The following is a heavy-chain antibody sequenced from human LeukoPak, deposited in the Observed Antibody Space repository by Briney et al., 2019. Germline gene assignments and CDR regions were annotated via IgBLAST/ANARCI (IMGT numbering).Heavy chain of an antibody. Sequence: KTSQTLSLTCTVSGGSISSGGYYWSWIRQPPGKGLGWIGYIYYGGSTYYNPSLKSRVTISVDTSKNQFSLKLSSVTAADTAVYYCARETAADGYNYFDYWGQGTLVTVSS. J-gene: IGHJ4*02. CDR2: IYYGGST. D-gene: IGHD5-24*01. V-gene: IGHV4-31*03. CDR1: GGSISSGGYY. CDR3: ARETAADGYNYFDY.